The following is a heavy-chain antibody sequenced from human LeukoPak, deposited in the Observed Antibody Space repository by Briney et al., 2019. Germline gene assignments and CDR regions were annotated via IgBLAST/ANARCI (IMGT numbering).Heavy chain of an antibody. CDR2: LSRSGDST. CDR1: GFTFSSYW. V-gene: IGHV3-23*01. CDR3: AKGAHYYGSGSYYPFDY. D-gene: IGHD3-10*01. Sequence: GGSLRLSCAASGFTFSSYWMSWVRQAPGKGLEWVSGLSRSGDSTYYADSVKGRFTISRDNSKNTLYLQMNSLRGEDTAVYYCAKGAHYYGSGSYYPFDYWGQGTLVTVSS. J-gene: IGHJ4*02.